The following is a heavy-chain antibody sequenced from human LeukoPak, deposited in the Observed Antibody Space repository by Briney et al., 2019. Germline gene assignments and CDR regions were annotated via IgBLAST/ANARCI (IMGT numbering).Heavy chain of an antibody. CDR1: GESLTDNY. Sequence: SETMSPACAVYGESLTDNYRSWIRQHPGKGLEWIGEINHSGTTNYNPSLKSRVTMSVDTSKNQFSLKLSTATAADTATYYCARVRSGVVMNFYYYYMDVWGEGSTVSVSS. CDR3: ARVRSGVVMNFYYYYMDV. V-gene: IGHV4-34*01. J-gene: IGHJ6*03. D-gene: IGHD3-10*01. CDR2: INHSGTT.